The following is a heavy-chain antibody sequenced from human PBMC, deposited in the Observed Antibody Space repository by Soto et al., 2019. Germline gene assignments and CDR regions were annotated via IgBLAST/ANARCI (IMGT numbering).Heavy chain of an antibody. J-gene: IGHJ6*02. CDR1: GYVFSSSF. Sequence: QVQLVQSGAEVKKPGASVKVSCKASGYVFSSSFVHWVRQAPGQGLEWMAMINPTVGSTSYAHNLQGRIAVTRDTSTATVYLDLSSLRSADTAIYYCAREVNTVIMPGDTEDYSGLDVWGQGTTVIVSS. V-gene: IGHV1-46*01. D-gene: IGHD2-21*02. CDR2: INPTVGST. CDR3: AREVNTVIMPGDTEDYSGLDV.